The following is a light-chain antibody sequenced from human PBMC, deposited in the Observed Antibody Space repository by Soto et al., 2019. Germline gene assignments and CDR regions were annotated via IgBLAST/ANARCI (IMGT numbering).Light chain of an antibody. CDR3: QQYNSYLWT. V-gene: IGKV1-5*01. CDR2: DAS. J-gene: IGKJ1*01. Sequence: DMQMTQSPSTLSASVGDRVTITCRARQSISSWLAWYQQKPGKAPKLLIYDASSLESGVPSRFSGSGSGTEFTLTISSLQPDDFATYYCQQYNSYLWTFGQGTKVDIK. CDR1: QSISSW.